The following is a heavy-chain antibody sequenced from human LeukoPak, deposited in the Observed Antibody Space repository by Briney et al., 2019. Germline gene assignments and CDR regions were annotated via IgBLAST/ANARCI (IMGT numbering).Heavy chain of an antibody. CDR3: AKDSPGGVLRYFDWLLFFDY. V-gene: IGHV3-23*01. CDR1: GFTFSSYA. J-gene: IGHJ4*02. D-gene: IGHD3-9*01. Sequence: QPGGSLRLSCAASGFTFSSYAMSWVRQAPGKGLEWVSAISGSGGSTYYADSVKGRFTISRDNSKNTLYLQMNSLRAEDTAVYYCAKDSPGGVLRYFDWLLFFDYWGQGTLVTVSS. CDR2: ISGSGGST.